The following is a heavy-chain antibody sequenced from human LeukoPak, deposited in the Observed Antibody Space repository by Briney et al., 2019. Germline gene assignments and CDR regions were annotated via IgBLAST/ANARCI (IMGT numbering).Heavy chain of an antibody. Sequence: GGSLRLSCAASGFTFSVYGMHWVRQAPGKGLEWVSFIRYDGSYKYYADSVKGRFTISRDNSKNTLFLQMNSLRAEDTAVYYCAKGHYYDSSGYLGDIWGQGTMVTVSS. V-gene: IGHV3-30*02. D-gene: IGHD3-22*01. CDR2: IRYDGSYK. J-gene: IGHJ3*02. CDR3: AKGHYYDSSGYLGDI. CDR1: GFTFSVYG.